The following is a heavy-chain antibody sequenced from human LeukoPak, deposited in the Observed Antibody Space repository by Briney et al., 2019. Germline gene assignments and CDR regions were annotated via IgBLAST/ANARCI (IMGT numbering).Heavy chain of an antibody. D-gene: IGHD3-10*01. J-gene: IGHJ4*02. Sequence: SETLSLTCTVSGGSVSGYYWTWIRQPPGKGLEWIGEINHSGSTNYNPSLKSRVTISVDTSKNQFSLKLSSVTAADTAVYYCARVTGMVRGVITPRFDYWGQGTLVTVSS. CDR3: ARVTGMVRGVITPRFDY. CDR2: INHSGST. CDR1: GGSVSGYY. V-gene: IGHV4-34*01.